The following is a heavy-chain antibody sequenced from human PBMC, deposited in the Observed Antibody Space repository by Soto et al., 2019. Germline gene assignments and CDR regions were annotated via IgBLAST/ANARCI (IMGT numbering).Heavy chain of an antibody. V-gene: IGHV3-64D*08. CDR1: GFAFSSRA. D-gene: IGHD6-6*01. J-gene: IGHJ4*02. CDR3: MTWGGIEARNFDY. Sequence: GGSLRLSCSASGFAFSSRAMHWVRQTPGKGLEYVSAINFNGGTTYYTDSVKGRFTISRDNSKNTLYLEMSSLRVEDTAVYYCMTWGGIEARNFDYWGQGILVTVSS. CDR2: INFNGGTT.